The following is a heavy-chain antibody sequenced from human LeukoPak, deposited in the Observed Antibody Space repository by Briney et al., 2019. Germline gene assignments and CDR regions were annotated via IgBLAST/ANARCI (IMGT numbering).Heavy chain of an antibody. CDR1: GFTFSSYW. Sequence: GGSLRLYCAASGFTFSSYWMSWVRQAPGKGLEWVANIKQDGSEEYYVDSVKGRFTISRDNAKNSLYLQMNSLRAEDTAVYYCAREGYYYDSSGYLDYWGQGTLVTVSS. D-gene: IGHD3-22*01. CDR3: AREGYYYDSSGYLDY. V-gene: IGHV3-7*01. J-gene: IGHJ4*02. CDR2: IKQDGSEE.